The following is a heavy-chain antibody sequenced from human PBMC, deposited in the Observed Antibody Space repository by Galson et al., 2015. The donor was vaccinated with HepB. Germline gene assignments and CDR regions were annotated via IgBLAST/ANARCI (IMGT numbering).Heavy chain of an antibody. CDR3: ARDLSTVVTPGDY. V-gene: IGHV3-33*01. J-gene: IGHJ4*02. CDR1: GFTFSSYG. CDR2: IWYDGSNK. D-gene: IGHD4-23*01. Sequence: SLRLSCAASGFTFSSYGMHWVHQAPGKGLEWVAVIWYDGSNKYYADSVKGRFTISRDNSKNTLYLQMNSLRAEDTAVYYCARDLSTVVTPGDYWGQGTLVTVSS.